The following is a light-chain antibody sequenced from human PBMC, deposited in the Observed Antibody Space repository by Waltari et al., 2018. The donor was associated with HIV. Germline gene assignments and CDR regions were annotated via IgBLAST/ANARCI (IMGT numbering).Light chain of an antibody. CDR1: QSVTTK. CDR3: LQYNNWPPWT. Sequence: EVVMTQSPVTLSVSPGESATLSCRPSQSVTTKLAWYQQKPGQAPRLLIYVASTRATGVPARFSGSGSGTEFTLTISSLQSEDFAVYYCLQYNNWPPWTFGQGTKVEIK. CDR2: VAS. J-gene: IGKJ1*01. V-gene: IGKV3-15*01.